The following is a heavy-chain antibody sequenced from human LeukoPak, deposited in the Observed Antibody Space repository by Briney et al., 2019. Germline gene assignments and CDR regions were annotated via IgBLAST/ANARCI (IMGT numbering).Heavy chain of an antibody. J-gene: IGHJ6*03. CDR2: IIPIFGTA. CDR3: ARGGCCSSTSCYGYYYMDV. CDR1: GGTFSSYA. Sequence: VASVKVSCKASGGTFSSYAISWVRQAPGQGLEWMGGIIPIFGTANYAQKFQGRVTITADESTSTAYMELSSLRSEDTAVYYCARGGCCSSTSCYGYYYMDVWGKGTTVTVSS. V-gene: IGHV1-69*19. D-gene: IGHD2-2*01.